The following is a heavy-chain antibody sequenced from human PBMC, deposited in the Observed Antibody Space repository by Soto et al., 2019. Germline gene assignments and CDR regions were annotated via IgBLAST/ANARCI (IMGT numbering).Heavy chain of an antibody. CDR3: ARGFATTGYLVDY. Sequence: EVQLVESGGGLVKPGGSLRLSCAASGFTFSSYSINWVRQAPGKGLEWVSSISGSGSDVYYADSVKDRFTISRDNSKSTLSLQMNSLSGDDTAVYFCARGFATTGYLVDYWGQGTLVTVSS. CDR1: GFTFSSYS. CDR2: ISGSGSDV. J-gene: IGHJ4*02. D-gene: IGHD3-9*01. V-gene: IGHV3-21*04.